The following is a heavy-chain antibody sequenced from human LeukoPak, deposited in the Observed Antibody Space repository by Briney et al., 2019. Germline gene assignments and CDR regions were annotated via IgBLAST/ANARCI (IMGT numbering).Heavy chain of an antibody. CDR1: GFTFSNYW. V-gene: IGHV3-7*03. CDR2: IKTDGSEK. Sequence: GGSLRLSCEGSGFTFSNYWMGWVRQAPGKGLQWVANIKTDGSEKYYVDSVKGRFTISRDNSKNTLYLQMNSLRAEDTAVYYCAKDLVSSSWFGGSYYYGMDVWGQGTTVTVSS. CDR3: AKDLVSSSWFGGSYYYGMDV. D-gene: IGHD6-13*01. J-gene: IGHJ6*02.